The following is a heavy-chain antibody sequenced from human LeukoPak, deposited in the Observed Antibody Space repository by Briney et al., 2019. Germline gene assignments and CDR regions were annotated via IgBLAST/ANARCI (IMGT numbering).Heavy chain of an antibody. J-gene: IGHJ5*02. CDR1: GYTFTGYY. D-gene: IGHD3-22*01. CDR3: AREPSSGYYTDNWFDP. CDR2: INPNSGGT. Sequence: ASVKVSCKASGYTFTGYYMHWVRQAPGQGLEWMGWINPNSGGTNYGQKFQGRVTMTRDTSISTAYMELSRLRSDDTAVYYCAREPSSGYYTDNWFDPWGQGTLVTVSS. V-gene: IGHV1-2*02.